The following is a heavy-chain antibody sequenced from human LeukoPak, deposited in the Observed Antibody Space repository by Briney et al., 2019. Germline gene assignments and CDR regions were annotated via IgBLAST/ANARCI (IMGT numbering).Heavy chain of an antibody. CDR3: ASGSYFDY. CDR2: INPNSGDT. CDR1: GYTFTGYY. J-gene: IGHJ4*02. Sequence: GESLKISCKGSGYTFTGYYMHWVRQAPGQGLEWMGWINPNSGDTNYAQKFQGRVTMTRDTSISTAYMELSRLRSDDTAVYYCASGSYFDYWGQGTLVTVSS. D-gene: IGHD1-26*01. V-gene: IGHV1-2*02.